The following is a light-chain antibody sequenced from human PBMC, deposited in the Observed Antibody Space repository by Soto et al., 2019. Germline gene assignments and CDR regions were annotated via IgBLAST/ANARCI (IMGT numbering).Light chain of an antibody. CDR3: QQYNDWPPYT. Sequence: EVLMTQSQGTLSVSPGERVTVSCRASQSIGSNLAWYQQKPGQAPGLLIYGASTRVIGVPDRFSGGRSGTEFTLTISSLQSEDIAVYFCQQYNDWPPYTFGQGTKLEIK. CDR2: GAS. J-gene: IGKJ2*01. CDR1: QSIGSN. V-gene: IGKV3-15*01.